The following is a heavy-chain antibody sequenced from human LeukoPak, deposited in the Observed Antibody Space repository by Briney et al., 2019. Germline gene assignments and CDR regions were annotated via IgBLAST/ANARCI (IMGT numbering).Heavy chain of an antibody. V-gene: IGHV4-4*07. Sequence: PSATLSLTCTVSGGSISSYYWSWIRQPAGKGLEWVGRIYTSGSTNYNPSLKSGVTMSEDTSKNQFSLKLSSVTAADTAVYYCARGVAAAGAVDYWGQGTLVTVSS. CDR1: GGSISSYY. D-gene: IGHD6-13*01. CDR2: IYTSGST. J-gene: IGHJ4*02. CDR3: ARGVAAAGAVDY.